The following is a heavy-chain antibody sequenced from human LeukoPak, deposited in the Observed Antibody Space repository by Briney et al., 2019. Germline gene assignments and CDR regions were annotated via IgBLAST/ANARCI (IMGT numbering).Heavy chain of an antibody. Sequence: GGSLRLSCAASGFTLSSYWMSWVRQAPGKGLEWVANIKQDGREIYYVDSVKGRFTISRDNAKNSLYLQMNSLRAEDTAVYYCANTLGVPAAIGYWGQGTLVTVSS. CDR1: GFTLSSYW. CDR3: ANTLGVPAAIGY. J-gene: IGHJ4*02. V-gene: IGHV3-7*03. CDR2: IKQDGREI. D-gene: IGHD2-2*01.